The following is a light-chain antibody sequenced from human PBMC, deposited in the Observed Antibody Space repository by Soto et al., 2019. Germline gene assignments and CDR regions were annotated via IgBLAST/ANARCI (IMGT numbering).Light chain of an antibody. CDR2: GAS. J-gene: IGKJ1*01. CDR1: QSVSSN. V-gene: IGKV3-15*01. CDR3: QQYNNWRWT. Sequence: EIVMTQSAATLSVSPGERATLSCRASQSVSSNLAWYQQKPGQAPRLLIYGASTRATGIPARFSGSRSGTEFTLTISSLQSEDFAVYYCQQYNNWRWTFGQGTKVDIK.